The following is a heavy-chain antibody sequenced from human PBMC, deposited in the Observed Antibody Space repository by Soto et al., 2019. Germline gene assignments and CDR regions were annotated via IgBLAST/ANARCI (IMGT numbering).Heavy chain of an antibody. CDR3: ARESSSTVTTGGGGSAKDY. CDR1: GLTFSNYA. CDR2: ISYDGTNR. V-gene: IGHV3-30-3*01. J-gene: IGHJ4*02. D-gene: IGHD4-17*01. Sequence: SLRLSCAASGLTFSNYAMHWVRQAPGKGLEWVAFISYDGTNRCYPDSVKGRFTISRDNSKNMLYLQMNSLKTEDTAVYYCARESSSTVTTGGGGSAKDYWGQGTLVTVSS.